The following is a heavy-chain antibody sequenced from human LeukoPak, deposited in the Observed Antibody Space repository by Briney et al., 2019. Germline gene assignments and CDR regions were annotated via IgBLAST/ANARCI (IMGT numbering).Heavy chain of an antibody. J-gene: IGHJ4*02. D-gene: IGHD6-19*01. Sequence: SQTLSLTCAISGGSVSSNSAAWNWIRQSPSRGLEWLGRTYYRSKWYNDYAVSVKSRITINPDTSKNQSSLQLNSVTPEDTAVYYCARDVFGRLVRSYYFDYWGQGTLVTVSS. CDR3: ARDVFGRLVRSYYFDY. CDR2: TYYRSKWYN. V-gene: IGHV6-1*01. CDR1: GGSVSSNSAA.